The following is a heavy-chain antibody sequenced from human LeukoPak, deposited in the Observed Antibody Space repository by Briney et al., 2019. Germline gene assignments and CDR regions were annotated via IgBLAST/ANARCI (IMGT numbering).Heavy chain of an antibody. V-gene: IGHV3-23*01. CDR3: AKDFEQLVSYFDY. J-gene: IGHJ4*02. D-gene: IGHD6-6*01. Sequence: AGGSLRLSCAASGFTFSSYAMSWVRQAPGKGLEWDSAISGSGGSTYYADSVKGRFTISRDNSKNTLYLQMNSLRAEDTAVYYCAKDFEQLVSYFDYWGQGTLVTVSS. CDR1: GFTFSSYA. CDR2: ISGSGGST.